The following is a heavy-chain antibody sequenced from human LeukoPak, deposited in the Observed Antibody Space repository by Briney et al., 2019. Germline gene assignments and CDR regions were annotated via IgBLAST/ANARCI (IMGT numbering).Heavy chain of an antibody. CDR3: ARAGQWFSHAYDI. V-gene: IGHV3-13*01. CDR1: GFIVSIFD. D-gene: IGHD3-10*01. Sequence: GGSLRLSCAASGFIVSIFDMHWVRQVPGKGLEWVSGIGTAGDTHYPDPVKGRFHISRENAKNSFYLQMNSLRVGDTAVYYCARAGQWFSHAYDIWGQGTTVTVSS. J-gene: IGHJ3*02. CDR2: IGTAGDT.